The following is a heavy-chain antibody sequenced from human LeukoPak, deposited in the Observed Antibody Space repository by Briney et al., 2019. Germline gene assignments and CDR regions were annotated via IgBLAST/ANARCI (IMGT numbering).Heavy chain of an antibody. CDR1: GYTFTSYD. CDR2: IIPIFGTA. CDR3: ARQGQYYDILTGLRFDY. J-gene: IGHJ4*02. Sequence: SVKVSCKASGYTFTSYDISWVRQAPGQGLEWMGGIIPIFGTANYAQKFQGRVTITAGESTSTAYMELSSLRSEDTAVYYCARQGQYYDILTGLRFDYWGQGTLVTVSS. D-gene: IGHD3-9*01. V-gene: IGHV1-69*13.